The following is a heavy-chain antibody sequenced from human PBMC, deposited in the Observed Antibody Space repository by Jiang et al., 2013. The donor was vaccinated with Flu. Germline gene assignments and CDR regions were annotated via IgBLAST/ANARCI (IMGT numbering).Heavy chain of an antibody. V-gene: IGHV3-48*02. J-gene: IGHJ4*02. CDR2: ISSSSSTI. Sequence: ISSSSSTIYYADSVKGRFTISRDNAKNSLYLQMNSLRDEDTAVYYCARDAGYYDFWSGYYNPAGFDYWGQGTLVTVSS. CDR3: ARDAGYYDFWSGYYNPAGFDY. D-gene: IGHD3-3*01.